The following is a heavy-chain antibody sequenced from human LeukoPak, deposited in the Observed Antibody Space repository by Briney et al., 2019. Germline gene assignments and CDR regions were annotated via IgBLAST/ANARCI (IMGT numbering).Heavy chain of an antibody. J-gene: IGHJ4*02. CDR1: GFTFSSYA. V-gene: IGHV3-30*04. Sequence: PGRSLRLSCAASGFTFSSYAMHWVRQAPGKGLEWVAIVSYDGRSKYHADSVKGRFIISRDDSKNTLYLQMNSLRAEDTALYYCARAPAFCGGDCYPARLDSWGQGTLVTVSS. CDR3: ARAPAFCGGDCYPARLDS. CDR2: VSYDGRSK. D-gene: IGHD2-21*02.